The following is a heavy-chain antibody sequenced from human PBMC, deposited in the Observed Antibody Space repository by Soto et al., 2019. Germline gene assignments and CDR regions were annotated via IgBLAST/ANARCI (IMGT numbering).Heavy chain of an antibody. Sequence: GGSLRLSCAASGFTFSSYAMHWVRQAPGKGLEWVAVISYDGSNKYYADSVKGRFTISRDNSKNTLYLQMNSLRAEDTAVYYCARDSYSSSSPDSGHFDYWGQGTLVTVSS. D-gene: IGHD6-6*01. CDR1: GFTFSSYA. V-gene: IGHV3-30-3*01. J-gene: IGHJ4*02. CDR3: ARDSYSSSSPDSGHFDY. CDR2: ISYDGSNK.